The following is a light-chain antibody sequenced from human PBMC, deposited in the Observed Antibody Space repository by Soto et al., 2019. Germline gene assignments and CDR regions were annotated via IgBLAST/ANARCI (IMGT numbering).Light chain of an antibody. J-gene: IGKJ2*03. CDR2: AAS. V-gene: IGKV1-39*01. CDR3: QQSYDTPYS. CDR1: QSLSSH. Sequence: DIQMTQSPYSLSASVGDRVTLSCRASQSLSSHLNWYQQKPGKAPNLLIYAASTFQSGVPSRFSGSGSGTDFTLTISSLQPEDFATYFCQQSYDTPYSFGQGTKVEI.